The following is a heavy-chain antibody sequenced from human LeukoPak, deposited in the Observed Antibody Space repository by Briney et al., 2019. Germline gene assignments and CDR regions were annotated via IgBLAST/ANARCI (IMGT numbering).Heavy chain of an antibody. Sequence: GGSLRLSCAASGFTFSSYAMSWVRQAPGKGLEWVSSITHSSDRTYYADSVKGRFTNSRDDSKNTLYLQMNSLRAEDTAVFYCAKDRDWELLWGYFDYWGQGTPVTVSS. CDR1: GFTFSSYA. CDR3: AKDRDWELLWGYFDY. CDR2: ITHSSDRT. J-gene: IGHJ4*02. V-gene: IGHV3-23*01. D-gene: IGHD1-26*01.